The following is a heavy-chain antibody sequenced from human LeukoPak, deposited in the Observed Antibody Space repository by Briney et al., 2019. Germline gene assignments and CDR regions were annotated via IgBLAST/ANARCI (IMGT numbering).Heavy chain of an antibody. D-gene: IGHD3-10*01. J-gene: IGHJ4*02. V-gene: IGHV1-69*13. Sequence: VASVKVSCKASGYTFTSHGISWVRRAPGQGLEWMGGIIPIFGTANYAQKFQGRVTITADESTSTAYMELSSLRSEDTAVYYCTRMGYYGSGSHFDYWGQGTLVTVSS. CDR1: GYTFTSHG. CDR3: TRMGYYGSGSHFDY. CDR2: IIPIFGTA.